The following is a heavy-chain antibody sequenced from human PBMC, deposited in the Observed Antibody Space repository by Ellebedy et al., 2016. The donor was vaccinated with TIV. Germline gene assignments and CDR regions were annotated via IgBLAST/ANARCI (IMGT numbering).Heavy chain of an antibody. D-gene: IGHD3-9*01. CDR2: INAGIGNT. CDR3: ARRFDIVTGSYPRGYYGLDI. Sequence: AASVKVSCKASGYTFTTYAIHWVRQAHGQRPEWMGWINAGIGNTKYSEKFQGRVTITTDTSASTAYMELSSLRSEDTAVYYCARRFDIVTGSYPRGYYGLDIWGQGTTVTVSS. J-gene: IGHJ6*02. CDR1: GYTFTTYA. V-gene: IGHV1-3*01.